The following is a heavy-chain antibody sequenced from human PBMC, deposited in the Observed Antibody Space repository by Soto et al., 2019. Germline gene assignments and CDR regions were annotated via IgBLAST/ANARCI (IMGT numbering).Heavy chain of an antibody. J-gene: IGHJ3*02. CDR1: GGTFSSYA. V-gene: IGHV1-69*13. CDR2: IIPIFGTA. Sequence: SVKVSCKASGGTFSSYAISWVRQAPGQGLGWMGGIIPIFGTANYAQKFQGRVTITADESTSTAYMELSSLRSEDTAVYYCARMHNWNDYAFDIWGQGTVVTVS. D-gene: IGHD1-1*01. CDR3: ARMHNWNDYAFDI.